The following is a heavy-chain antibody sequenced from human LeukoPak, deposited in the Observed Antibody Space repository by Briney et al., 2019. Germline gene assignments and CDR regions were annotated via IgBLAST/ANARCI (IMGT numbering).Heavy chain of an antibody. CDR3: AKGSAAGTGNYFDY. CDR2: ISWNSGSI. D-gene: IGHD6-13*01. V-gene: IGHV3-9*03. Sequence: SLRLSRAASGFTLDDYAMHRVRQAPGKGLEWVSGISWNSGSIVYADSVKGRFTISRDNAKNSLYLQMNSLRAEDMALYYCAKGSAAGTGNYFDYWGQGTLVTVSS. J-gene: IGHJ4*02. CDR1: GFTLDDYA.